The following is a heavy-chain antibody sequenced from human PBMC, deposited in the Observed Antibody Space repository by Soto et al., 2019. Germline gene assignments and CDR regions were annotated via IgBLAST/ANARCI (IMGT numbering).Heavy chain of an antibody. J-gene: IGHJ6*02. V-gene: IGHV3-23*01. Sequence: GGSLRLSCAASGFTFSSYAMSWVRQAPGKGLEWVSAISGSGGSTYYADSVKGRFTISRDNSKNTLYLQMNSLRAEDTAVYYCAKDLLGYCSSTSCYVYYYYGMDVWGQGTTVTSP. CDR3: AKDLLGYCSSTSCYVYYYYGMDV. D-gene: IGHD2-2*01. CDR2: ISGSGGST. CDR1: GFTFSSYA.